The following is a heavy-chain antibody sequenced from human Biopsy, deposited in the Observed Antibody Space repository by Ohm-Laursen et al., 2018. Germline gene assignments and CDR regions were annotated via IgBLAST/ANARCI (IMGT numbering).Heavy chain of an antibody. V-gene: IGHV3-30*02. D-gene: IGHD3-22*01. Sequence: GSLRLSCAASGFNFGNYGMHWVRQAPGKGLEWVSLISNDGDIKYSADSMEGRFTISRDNSRNTLFLQMNSLKAEDTAVYYCAKDRFPYTSGYSSVFEYWGQGTLVTVSS. CDR1: GFNFGNYG. J-gene: IGHJ4*02. CDR2: ISNDGDIK. CDR3: AKDRFPYTSGYSSVFEY.